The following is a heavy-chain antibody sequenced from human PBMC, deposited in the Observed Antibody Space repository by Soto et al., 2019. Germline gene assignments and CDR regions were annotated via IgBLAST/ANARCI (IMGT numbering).Heavy chain of an antibody. J-gene: IGHJ5*02. V-gene: IGHV4-59*01. CDR1: GGSISSYY. Sequence: LSVICTVSGGSISSYYWSWIRQPPGKVLEWIGYIYYSGSTNYNPSLKSRVTISVDTSKNQFSLKLSSVTAADTAVYYCARGSDFWSGLPNWFDPWGQGTLVTLSS. CDR2: IYYSGST. CDR3: ARGSDFWSGLPNWFDP. D-gene: IGHD3-3*01.